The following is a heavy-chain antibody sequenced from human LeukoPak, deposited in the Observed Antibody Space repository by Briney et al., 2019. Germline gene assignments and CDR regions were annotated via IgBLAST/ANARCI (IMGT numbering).Heavy chain of an antibody. CDR1: GFTFSNAW. D-gene: IGHD3-22*01. Sequence: PGGSLRLSCAASGFTFSNAWMSWVRQAPGKGLDWVGRIKSKTDGGTTDYAAPVKGRFTISRDDSKNTLYLQMNSLKTEDTAVYYCTTDGLDYDSSGYLESFDIWGQGTMVTVSS. CDR2: IKSKTDGGTT. CDR3: TTDGLDYDSSGYLESFDI. J-gene: IGHJ3*02. V-gene: IGHV3-15*01.